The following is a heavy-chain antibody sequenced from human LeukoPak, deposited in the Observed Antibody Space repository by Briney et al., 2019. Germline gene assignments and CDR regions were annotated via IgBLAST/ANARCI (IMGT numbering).Heavy chain of an antibody. CDR3: AKDITGSVPAALDY. Sequence: PGGSLRLSCAASGFTFDDYAMHWVRQAPGEGLEWVSGISWNSGSIGYADSVKGRFTISRDNAKNSLYLQMNSLRAEDTALYYCAKDITGSVPAALDYWGQGTLVTVSS. CDR1: GFTFDDYA. J-gene: IGHJ4*02. V-gene: IGHV3-9*01. CDR2: ISWNSGSI. D-gene: IGHD2-2*01.